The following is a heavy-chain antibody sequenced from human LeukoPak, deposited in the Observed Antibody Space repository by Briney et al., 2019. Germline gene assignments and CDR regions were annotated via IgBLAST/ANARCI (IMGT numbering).Heavy chain of an antibody. CDR2: IGNDGTNR. CDR3: AKSWSGYYHYYMDV. V-gene: IGHV3-30*02. J-gene: IGHJ6*03. CDR1: GFSFRTYA. D-gene: IGHD3-3*01. Sequence: GGSLRLSCAASGFSFRTYAMHWARQAPGKGLEWVASIGNDGTNRNHVDSVKGRFTITRDNSKNTVFLQMDSLRPEDTAIYYCAKSWSGYYHYYMDVWGTGTTVTVSS.